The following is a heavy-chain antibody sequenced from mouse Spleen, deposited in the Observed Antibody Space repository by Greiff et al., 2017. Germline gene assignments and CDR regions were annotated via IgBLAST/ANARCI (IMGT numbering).Heavy chain of an antibody. V-gene: IGHV5-9*04. Sequence: DVKLQESGGGLVKLGGSLKLSCAASGFTFSSYAMPWVRQTPGKGLEWVATISSGGGNTYYPDSVKGRFTITRDNAKNTLYLQMSSLKSEDTAMYYCARHRTGPDFDYWGQGTTLTVSS. CDR3: ARHRTGPDFDY. J-gene: IGHJ2*01. CDR1: GFTFSSYA. CDR2: ISSGGGNT.